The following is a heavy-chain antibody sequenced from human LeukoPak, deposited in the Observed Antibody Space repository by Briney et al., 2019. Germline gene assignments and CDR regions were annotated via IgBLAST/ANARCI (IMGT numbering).Heavy chain of an antibody. D-gene: IGHD4-17*01. J-gene: IGHJ4*02. Sequence: GGSLRLSCAASGFTFSTYSMYWVRQAPGKGLEWVSSISTSATYIYYADSVRGRFTISRDNAKNSLYLQMSGLRAEDTAVYYCARDYGDSGSFDYWGQGTLVTVSS. CDR3: ARDYGDSGSFDY. CDR1: GFTFSTYS. V-gene: IGHV3-21*01. CDR2: ISTSATYI.